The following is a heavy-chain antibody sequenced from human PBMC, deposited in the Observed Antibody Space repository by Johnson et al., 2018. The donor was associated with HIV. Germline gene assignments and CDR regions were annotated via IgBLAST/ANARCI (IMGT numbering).Heavy chain of an antibody. J-gene: IGHJ3*02. CDR3: AKDPGLSSSAVAFDI. CDR1: AFTFSSYA. V-gene: IGHV3-30*04. CDR2: ISNDGSNK. Sequence: HVQLVESGGGLVQPGRSLRLSCAASAFTFSSYAMHWVRQAPGKGLEWVAVISNDGSNKYYADSVKGRLTISRDNSKNTLYLQMNSLRAEDTAVYYCAKDPGLSSSAVAFDIWGQGTMVTVSS. D-gene: IGHD6-6*01.